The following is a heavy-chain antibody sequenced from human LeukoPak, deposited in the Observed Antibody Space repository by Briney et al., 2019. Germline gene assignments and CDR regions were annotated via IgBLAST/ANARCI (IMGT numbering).Heavy chain of an antibody. CDR2: ISSSGSTI. V-gene: IGHV3-48*03. J-gene: IGHJ5*02. CDR3: AKRLRITIFGDNDP. Sequence: HPGGSLRLSCAASGFTFSSYEMNWVRQAPGKGLEWVSYISSSGSTIYYADSVKGRFTISRDNAKNTLYLQMNSLRAEDTAVYYCAKRLRITIFGDNDPWGQGTLVTVSS. CDR1: GFTFSSYE. D-gene: IGHD3-3*01.